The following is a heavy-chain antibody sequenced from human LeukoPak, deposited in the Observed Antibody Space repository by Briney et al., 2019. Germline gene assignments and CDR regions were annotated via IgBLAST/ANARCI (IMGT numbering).Heavy chain of an antibody. CDR3: ARGVITIVRGAPYYYHGMDV. Sequence: GGSLRLSCAASGFTFSSYGMHWVRQAPGKGLEWVAVISYDGSNKYYADSVKGRFTISRDNSKNTLYLQMNSLRSEDTAVYYCARGVITIVRGAPYYYHGMDVWGKGTTVTVSS. J-gene: IGHJ6*04. CDR2: ISYDGSNK. V-gene: IGHV3-30*03. CDR1: GFTFSSYG. D-gene: IGHD3-10*01.